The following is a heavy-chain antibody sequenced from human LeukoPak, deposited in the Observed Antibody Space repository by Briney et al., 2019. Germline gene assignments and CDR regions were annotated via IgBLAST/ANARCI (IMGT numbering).Heavy chain of an antibody. D-gene: IGHD6-6*01. CDR1: GGSISSGSYY. Sequence: TSETLSLTCTVSGGSISSGSYYWSWIRQPAGKGLEWIGRIYTSGSTNYNPSLKSRVTISVDTSKNQFSLKLSSVTAADTAVYYCACIAARTYYYYYMDVWGKGTTVTVSS. CDR2: IYTSGST. CDR3: ACIAARTYYYYYMDV. J-gene: IGHJ6*03. V-gene: IGHV4-61*02.